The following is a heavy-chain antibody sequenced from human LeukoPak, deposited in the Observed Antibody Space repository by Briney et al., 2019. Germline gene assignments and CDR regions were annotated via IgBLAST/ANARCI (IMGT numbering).Heavy chain of an antibody. CDR1: GGSISSYY. V-gene: IGHV4-59*01. J-gene: IGHJ4*02. Sequence: SETLSLTCTASGGSISSYYWSWIRQPPGKGLEWIGYIYYSGSTNYNPSLKSRVTISVDTSKNQFSLKLSSVTAADTAVYYCARAHMYYDSSGLFDYWGQGTLVTVSS. D-gene: IGHD3-22*01. CDR2: IYYSGST. CDR3: ARAHMYYDSSGLFDY.